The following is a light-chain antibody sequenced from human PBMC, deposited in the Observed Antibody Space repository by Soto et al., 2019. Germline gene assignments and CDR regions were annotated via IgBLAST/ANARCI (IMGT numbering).Light chain of an antibody. Sequence: QSALTQPASVSGSPGQSITISCTGTSSDVGGYNYVFWYQQHPGKAPKLMIYDVSNRPSGVSNRFSVSKSVNTASLTISGLQAADEADYSCSSYTSSSTWVFGGGTKLTVL. V-gene: IGLV2-14*01. CDR1: SSDVGGYNY. CDR2: DVS. J-gene: IGLJ3*02. CDR3: SSYTSSSTWV.